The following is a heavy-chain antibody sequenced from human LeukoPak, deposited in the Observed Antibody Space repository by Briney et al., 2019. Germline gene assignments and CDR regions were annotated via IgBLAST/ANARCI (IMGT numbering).Heavy chain of an antibody. CDR3: VNGPNYFDS. J-gene: IGHJ4*02. V-gene: IGHV3-74*01. CDR2: MNSDGSAT. Sequence: GGSLRLSCAASGFSFSNYWMHWVRQAPGKGLVWVTRMNSDGSATYYADSVQGRFTISRDNAKNTLYLQMNSLRAEDTAMYFCVNGPNYFDSWGPGTLVTVSS. CDR1: GFSFSNYW.